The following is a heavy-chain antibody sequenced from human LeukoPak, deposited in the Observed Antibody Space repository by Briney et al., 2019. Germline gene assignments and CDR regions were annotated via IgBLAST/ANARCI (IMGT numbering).Heavy chain of an antibody. V-gene: IGHV3-7*01. J-gene: IGHJ4*02. CDR2: IKQDGSEK. CDR1: GFTFSSYW. D-gene: IGHD3-3*01. Sequence: GGSLRLSCAASGFTFSSYWMSWVRQAPGKGLEWVAHIKQDGSEKYYVDSVKGRFTISRDNAKNSLYLQMNSLRAEDTAVYYCARYDFWSGYSPFDYWGQGTLVTVSS. CDR3: ARYDFWSGYSPFDY.